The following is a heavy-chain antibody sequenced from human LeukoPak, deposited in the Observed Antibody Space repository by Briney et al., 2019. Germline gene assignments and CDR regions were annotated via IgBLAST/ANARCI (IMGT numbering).Heavy chain of an antibody. V-gene: IGHV3-7*01. J-gene: IGHJ4*02. CDR3: ARGFYDSSGSDY. CDR1: GFTFSSYA. Sequence: GGSLRLSCAASGFTFSSYAMSWVRQAPGKGLEWVATIKQDGSEKYYVDSVKGRFTISRDNAKNSLYLQMNSLRAEDTAVYYCARGFYDSSGSDYWGQGTLVTVSS. D-gene: IGHD3-22*01. CDR2: IKQDGSEK.